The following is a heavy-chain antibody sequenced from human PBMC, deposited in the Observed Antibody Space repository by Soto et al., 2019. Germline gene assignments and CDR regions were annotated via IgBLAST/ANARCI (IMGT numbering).Heavy chain of an antibody. V-gene: IGHV3-11*01. D-gene: IGHD1-26*01. CDR3: ARDSGSPPDYYMDV. CDR1: GFTFSDYY. J-gene: IGHJ6*03. CDR2: ISNSGYTI. Sequence: QVQLVESGGGLVKPGESLRLSCVASGFTFSDYYMSWIRQAPGKGLEWVSYISNSGYTIHYTDSVKGRFTISRDNARNSLHLEMNSLRAEDTAVYYCARDSGSPPDYYMDVWGRGTTVTVSS.